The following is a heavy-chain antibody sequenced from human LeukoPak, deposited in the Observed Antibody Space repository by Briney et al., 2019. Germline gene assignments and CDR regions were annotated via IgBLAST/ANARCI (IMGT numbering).Heavy chain of an antibody. CDR3: ARVRIAAAGKPGFREAGTYYYYMDV. V-gene: IGHV1-69*05. CDR1: GGTFSSYA. J-gene: IGHJ6*03. Sequence: GASVKVSCKASGGTFSSYAISWVRQAPGQGLEWMGGIIPIFGTANYAQKFQGRVTITTDESTSTAYMELSSLRSEDTAVYYCARVRIAAAGKPGFREAGTYYYYMDVWGKGTTVTVSS. D-gene: IGHD6-13*01. CDR2: IIPIFGTA.